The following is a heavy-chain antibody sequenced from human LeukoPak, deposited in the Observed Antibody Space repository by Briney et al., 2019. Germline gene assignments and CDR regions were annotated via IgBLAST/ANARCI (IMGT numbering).Heavy chain of an antibody. J-gene: IGHJ4*02. CDR2: IDYSGST. CDR1: GDSISSSSYY. V-gene: IGHV4-39*01. Sequence: NPSETLSLTRTVSGDSISSSSYYWGWIRQPPGKGLEWIGSIDYSGSTYYNPSLKSRVTISVDTSKNQFSLKLNSVTAADTAVYHCARPAAGGNLYFDFWGQGTLVTVSS. CDR3: ARPAAGGNLYFDF. D-gene: IGHD3-10*01.